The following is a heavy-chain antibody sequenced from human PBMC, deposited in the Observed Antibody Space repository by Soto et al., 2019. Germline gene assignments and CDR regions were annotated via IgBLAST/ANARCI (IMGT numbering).Heavy chain of an antibody. CDR3: ASAMTSVRATTKGDY. CDR2: ISSDGSVT. CDR1: GFTFSTYW. D-gene: IGHD1-26*01. Sequence: EVQLVESGGGLVQPGGSLRLSCAASGFTFSTYWMHWVRQAPGKGPVWVSRISSDGSVTDYAGSVKGRFTISRDNAKNTLYLQMNSLRAEDTAESYCASAMTSVRATTKGDYWGQGTLVTVSS. J-gene: IGHJ4*02. V-gene: IGHV3-74*01.